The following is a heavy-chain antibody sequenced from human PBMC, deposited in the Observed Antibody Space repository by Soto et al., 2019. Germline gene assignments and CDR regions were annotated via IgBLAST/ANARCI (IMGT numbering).Heavy chain of an antibody. CDR2: IYYSGST. V-gene: IGHV4-31*03. D-gene: IGHD6-6*01. Sequence: QVQLQESGPGLVKPSQTLSLTCTVSGGSISSGGYYWSWIRQHPGKGLEWIGYIYYSGSTYYNPSRKSRVTISVDTSKNQFSLKLSSVTAADTAVYYCAREWGSSSAFGVCDYWGQGTLVTVSS. J-gene: IGHJ4*02. CDR1: GGSISSGGYY. CDR3: AREWGSSSAFGVCDY.